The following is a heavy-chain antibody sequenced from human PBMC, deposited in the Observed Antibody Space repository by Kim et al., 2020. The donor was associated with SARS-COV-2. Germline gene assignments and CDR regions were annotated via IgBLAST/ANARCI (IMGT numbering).Heavy chain of an antibody. CDR3: ARAVTGRIDAFDL. J-gene: IGHJ3*01. V-gene: IGHV3-7*04. D-gene: IGHD6-19*01. Sequence: YYLDSMKGRFTISRDNAHNSLYLHVTGLRPDDTAMYYCARAVTGRIDAFDLWGQGTMVSVSS.